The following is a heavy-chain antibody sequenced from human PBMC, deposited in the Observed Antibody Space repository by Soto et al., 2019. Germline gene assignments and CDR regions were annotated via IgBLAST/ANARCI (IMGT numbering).Heavy chain of an antibody. J-gene: IGHJ6*02. D-gene: IGHD2-2*01. Sequence: GASVKVSCKASGYSFTSYVIYWVRQAPGQRLEWMGWINAGNGNTKSSQKFQARVTITSDTSASTAYMELSSLRSEDTAVYFCARGVENIVVVLDVFGYYGMDVWGQGTTVTV. CDR3: ARGVENIVVVLDVFGYYGMDV. V-gene: IGHV1-3*01. CDR1: GYSFTSYV. CDR2: INAGNGNT.